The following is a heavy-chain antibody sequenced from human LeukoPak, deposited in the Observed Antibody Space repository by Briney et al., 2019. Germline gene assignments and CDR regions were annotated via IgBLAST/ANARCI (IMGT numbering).Heavy chain of an antibody. CDR3: ATYTQKLGAPATDY. D-gene: IGHD2-15*01. J-gene: IGHJ4*02. CDR2: IDKDGSEK. Sequence: GVLRLSCTVSGFTFSKYWMRWVRQAPGKGLEWVASIDKDGSEKRYVDSAEGRFTTSRDNAKNSVYLQMTSLGAEDTAVYYCATYTQKLGAPATDYWGRGTLVTVSS. CDR1: GFTFSKYW. V-gene: IGHV3-7*01.